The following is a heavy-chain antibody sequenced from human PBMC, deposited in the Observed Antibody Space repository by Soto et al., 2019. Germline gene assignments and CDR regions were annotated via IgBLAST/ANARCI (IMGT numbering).Heavy chain of an antibody. CDR1: VGSISSSSYY. CDR3: ARQTGTTWYFDY. CDR2: IYYSGST. D-gene: IGHD1-1*01. V-gene: IGHV4-39*01. J-gene: IGHJ4*02. Sequence: QLQLQESGPGLVKPSETLSLTCTVSVGSISSSSYYWGWIRQPPGKGLEWIGSIYYSGSTYYNPSIKSRVTISVDTSKNQFSLKLSSVTAADTAVYYCARQTGTTWYFDYWGQGTLVTVSS.